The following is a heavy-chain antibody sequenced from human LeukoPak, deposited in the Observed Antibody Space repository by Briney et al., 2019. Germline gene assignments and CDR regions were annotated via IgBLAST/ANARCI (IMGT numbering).Heavy chain of an antibody. D-gene: IGHD6-13*01. CDR2: ISSNGGST. J-gene: IGHJ5*02. CDR1: GLTFSSYA. V-gene: IGHV3-64D*06. CDR3: VKASHFRIAAAGAWWFDP. Sequence: PGGSLRLSCSASGLTFSSYAMHWVRQAPGKGLEYVSAISSNGGSTYYADSVKGRFTISRDNSKNTLYLQMSSLRAEDTAVYYRVKASHFRIAAAGAWWFDPWGQGTLVTVSS.